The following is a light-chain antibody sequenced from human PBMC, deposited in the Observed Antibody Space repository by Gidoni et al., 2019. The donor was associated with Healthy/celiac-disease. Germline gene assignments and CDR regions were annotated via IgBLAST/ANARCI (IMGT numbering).Light chain of an antibody. Sequence: SSELTQDPAVSVALGQTVRITCQGDRLRIYYASWYQQKPGQAPVLVIYGKTNRPSGIPDRFSGSSSGNTASLTITGAQAEDEADYYCNSRDSSGNHWVFGGGTKLTVL. CDR3: NSRDSSGNHWV. V-gene: IGLV3-19*01. J-gene: IGLJ3*02. CDR1: RLRIYY. CDR2: GKT.